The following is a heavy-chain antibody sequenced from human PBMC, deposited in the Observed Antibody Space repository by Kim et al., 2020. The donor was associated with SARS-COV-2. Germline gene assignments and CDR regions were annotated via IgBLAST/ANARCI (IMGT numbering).Heavy chain of an antibody. CDR3: SKDSPSSWYLAIDY. J-gene: IGHJ4*02. Sequence: AESVRARFTISRDNPKTALYLQRNSLRAEDTAVYYCSKDSPSSWYLAIDYWGQGTLVTVSS. V-gene: IGHV3-23*01. D-gene: IGHD6-13*01.